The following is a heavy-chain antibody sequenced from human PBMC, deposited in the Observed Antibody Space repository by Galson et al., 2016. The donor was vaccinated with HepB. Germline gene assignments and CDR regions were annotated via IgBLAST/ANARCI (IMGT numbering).Heavy chain of an antibody. CDR3: ARHRIPRVGMSAFDI. V-gene: IGHV5-51*01. CDR2: IYPGDSDT. J-gene: IGHJ3*02. D-gene: IGHD2-21*01. CDR1: GYSFTSYW. Sequence: QSGAEVKKPGESLKISCKGSGYSFTSYWVGWVRQMPGKGLEWMGIIYPGDSDTRYSPSFQGQVTISADKSINTAYLQWSSLKASDTSIYYCARHRIPRVGMSAFDIWGKGTTVTVSP.